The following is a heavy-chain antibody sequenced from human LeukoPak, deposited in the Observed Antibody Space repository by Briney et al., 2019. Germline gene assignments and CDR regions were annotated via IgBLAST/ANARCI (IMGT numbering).Heavy chain of an antibody. Sequence: PGVSLRLSCAASGFTVSINYMSWVRQAPGKGLKWVSVVYSGGSTFYADSVKGRFTISRDNSKNTLYLQVNSLRVEDTAVYYCAGEGRGRYYFDYWGQGTLVTVSS. CDR3: AGEGRGRYYFDY. CDR2: VYSGGST. V-gene: IGHV3-66*01. CDR1: GFTVSINY. J-gene: IGHJ4*02. D-gene: IGHD5-24*01.